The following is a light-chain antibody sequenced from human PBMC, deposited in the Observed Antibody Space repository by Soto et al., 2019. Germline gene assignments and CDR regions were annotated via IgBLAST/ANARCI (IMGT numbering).Light chain of an antibody. V-gene: IGKV1-5*03. Sequence: DFQMTQSPSTXSGSVGDRVTITCRASQTISSWLAWYQQKPGKAPKLLIYKASTLKSGVPSRFSGSGSGTEFTLTIRCLQSEDFATYYCQQHYSYPRTFGQGTKVDIK. CDR2: KAS. CDR3: QQHYSYPRT. J-gene: IGKJ1*01. CDR1: QTISSW.